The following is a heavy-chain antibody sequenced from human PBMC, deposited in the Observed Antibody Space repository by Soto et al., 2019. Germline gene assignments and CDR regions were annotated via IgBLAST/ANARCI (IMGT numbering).Heavy chain of an antibody. V-gene: IGHV1-69*04. D-gene: IGHD2-15*01. CDR1: GGTFSSYT. CDR2: IIPILGIA. J-gene: IGHJ4*02. CDR3: AREFCGGGSCYGRGNFDY. Sequence: ASVKVSCKASGGTFSSYTISWVRQAPGQGLEWMGRIIPILGIANYAQKFQGRVTITADKSTSTAYMELSSLRSEDTAVYYCAREFCGGGSCYGRGNFDYWGQGTLVTVSS.